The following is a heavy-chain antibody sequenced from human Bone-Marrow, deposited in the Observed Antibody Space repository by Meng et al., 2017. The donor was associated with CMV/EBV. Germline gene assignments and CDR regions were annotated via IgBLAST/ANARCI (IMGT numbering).Heavy chain of an antibody. D-gene: IGHD1-1*01. J-gene: IGHJ4*02. Sequence: GESLKISCTASGFTFGDYAMSWVRQAPGKGLEWVGFIRSKAYGGTTEYAASVKGRFTISRDDSKSIAYLQMNSLKTEDTAVYYCTRDYTGTGKYNFDYWGQGTLVTVSS. V-gene: IGHV3-49*04. CDR1: GFTFGDYA. CDR3: TRDYTGTGKYNFDY. CDR2: IRSKAYGGTT.